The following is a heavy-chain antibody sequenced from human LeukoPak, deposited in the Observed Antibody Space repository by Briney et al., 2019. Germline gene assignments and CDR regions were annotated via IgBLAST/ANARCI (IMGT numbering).Heavy chain of an antibody. Sequence: SETLSLTCAVSGGSILTTNWWSWFRQPPGKGLEWIGEVHLSGASNYNPSLKSRVNMSIDKSKNQLSLELTSVTAAETAIYYCTRESGAFSPFGFWGQGTLVTVSS. D-gene: IGHD1-26*01. V-gene: IGHV4-4*02. CDR1: GGSILTTNW. CDR2: VHLSGAS. CDR3: TRESGAFSPFGF. J-gene: IGHJ4*02.